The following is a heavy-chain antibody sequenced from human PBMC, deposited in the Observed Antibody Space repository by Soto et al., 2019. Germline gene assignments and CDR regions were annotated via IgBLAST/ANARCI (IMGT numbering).Heavy chain of an antibody. CDR2: ISYDGSNK. V-gene: IGHV3-30-3*01. J-gene: IGHJ4*02. CDR1: GFTFSSYA. CDR3: ARGGRWPLDYFDY. D-gene: IGHD2-15*01. Sequence: GSLRLSCAASGFTFSSYAMHWVRQAPGKGLEWVAVISYDGSNKYYADSVKGRFTISRDNSKNTLYLQMNSLRAEDTAVYYCARGGRWPLDYFDYWGQGTLVTVSS.